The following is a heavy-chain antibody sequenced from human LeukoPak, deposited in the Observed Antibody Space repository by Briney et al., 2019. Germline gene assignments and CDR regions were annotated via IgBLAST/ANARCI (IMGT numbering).Heavy chain of an antibody. CDR1: GFTFSSYA. CDR2: ISGSGGST. D-gene: IGHD3-3*01. Sequence: PGGSLRLSCAASGFTFSSYAMSWVRQAPGKGLEWVSAISGSGGSTYYADSVKGRFTISRDNSKNTLYLQMNSLRAEDTAVYYCAKADWRITIFGVAHYGMDVWGQGTTVTVSS. CDR3: AKADWRITIFGVAHYGMDV. J-gene: IGHJ6*02. V-gene: IGHV3-23*01.